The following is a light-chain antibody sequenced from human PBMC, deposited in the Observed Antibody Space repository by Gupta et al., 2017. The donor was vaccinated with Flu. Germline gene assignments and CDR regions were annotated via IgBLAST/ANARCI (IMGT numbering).Light chain of an antibody. CDR1: QSISSW. V-gene: IGKV1-5*03. J-gene: IGKJ2*01. CDR3: QQDKSYPNN. Sequence: DIQLTQSPSTLSASVGDRVTITCRATQSISSWLVWYQQKPGRATKSLLSKGSDLESGVPSRFSGSGSGAXFTLTIXSLQPDDFATDFCQQDKSYPNNFGXGTKLEIK. CDR2: KGS.